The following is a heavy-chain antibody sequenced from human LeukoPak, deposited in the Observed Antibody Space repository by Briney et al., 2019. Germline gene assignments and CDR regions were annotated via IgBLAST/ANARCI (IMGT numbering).Heavy chain of an antibody. D-gene: IGHD6-6*01. J-gene: IGHJ4*02. CDR1: GGSISSSSYH. CDR3: ASGPRAALFDY. CDR2: IYYSGST. Sequence: SETLSLTCTVSGGSISSSSYHWGWIRQPPGKGLEWIGSIYYSGSTYYNPSLKSRVTISVDTSKNQFSLKLSSVTAADTAVYYCASGPRAALFDYWGQGTLVTVSS. V-gene: IGHV4-39*01.